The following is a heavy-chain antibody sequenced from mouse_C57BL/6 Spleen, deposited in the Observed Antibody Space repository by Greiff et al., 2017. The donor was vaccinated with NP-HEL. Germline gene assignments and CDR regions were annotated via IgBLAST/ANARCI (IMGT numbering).Heavy chain of an antibody. J-gene: IGHJ2*01. V-gene: IGHV1-61*01. Sequence: QVPLQPPGAELVRPGSSVKLSCKASGYTFTSYWMEWVKQRPGQGLEWIGNIYPSDSETHYNQKFKDKATLTVDKSSSTAYMQLSSLTSEDSAVYYCARLGQDFDYWGQGTTLTVSS. CDR2: IYPSDSET. CDR3: ARLGQDFDY. D-gene: IGHD3-3*01. CDR1: GYTFTSYW.